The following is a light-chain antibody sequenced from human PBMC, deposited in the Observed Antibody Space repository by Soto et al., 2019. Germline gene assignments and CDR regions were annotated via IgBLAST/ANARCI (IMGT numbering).Light chain of an antibody. CDR1: QSVSSSY. V-gene: IGKV3-20*01. Sequence: EIVLTQSPGTLSLSPGERATLSCRASQSVSSSYLAWYQQKPGQAPRLLIYGASSRATGIPDRFSGSGSGTEFTLTITSLQSEDFAVYYCQQYDNWPPGWTFGQGTKVEIE. CDR3: QQYDNWPPGWT. CDR2: GAS. J-gene: IGKJ1*01.